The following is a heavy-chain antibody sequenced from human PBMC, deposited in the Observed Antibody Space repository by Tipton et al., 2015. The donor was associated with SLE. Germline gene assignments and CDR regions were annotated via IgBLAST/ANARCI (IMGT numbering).Heavy chain of an antibody. CDR2: FHHKGSS. CDR3: ARDTDRGSSAYAGAFDF. CDR1: GYSISSGYY. V-gene: IGHV4-38-2*02. D-gene: IGHD3-22*01. J-gene: IGHJ3*01. Sequence: TLSLTCKVSGYSISSGYYWGWIRQPPGRGLEWIGSFHHKGSSYYSPSLGSRVTISGDTSRNQFSLTLSSVTAADTAVYYCARDTDRGSSAYAGAFDFWGQGTVVTVSS.